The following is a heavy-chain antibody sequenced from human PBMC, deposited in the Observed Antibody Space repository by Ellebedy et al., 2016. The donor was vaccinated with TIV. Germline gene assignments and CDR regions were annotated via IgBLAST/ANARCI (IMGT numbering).Heavy chain of an antibody. D-gene: IGHD2-15*01. V-gene: IGHV4-31*03. CDR1: GGSISSGGYY. Sequence: MPSETLSLPCTVSGGSISSGGYYWSWIRQHPGKGLEWIGYIYYSGSTYYNPSLKSRVTISVDTSRNQFSLKLSSVTAADTAVYYCARSDCSGGSCYSEGGWFDPWGQGTLVTVSS. CDR3: ARSDCSGGSCYSEGGWFDP. J-gene: IGHJ5*02. CDR2: IYYSGST.